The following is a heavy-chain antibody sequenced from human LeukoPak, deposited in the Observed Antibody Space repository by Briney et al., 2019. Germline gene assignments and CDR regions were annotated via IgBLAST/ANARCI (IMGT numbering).Heavy chain of an antibody. D-gene: IGHD3-16*01. V-gene: IGHV3-21*01. CDR3: ARDPEGFGATYFDY. CDR2: ISRSASNI. J-gene: IGHJ4*02. Sequence: VGSLRLSCAASGFSFSSYNMNWVRQAPRKGLEWVSSISRSASNIYYADSVKGRFTISRDNAKNSFYLQMNSLRAEDTAVFYCARDPEGFGATYFDYWGQGTLVTVSS. CDR1: GFSFSSYN.